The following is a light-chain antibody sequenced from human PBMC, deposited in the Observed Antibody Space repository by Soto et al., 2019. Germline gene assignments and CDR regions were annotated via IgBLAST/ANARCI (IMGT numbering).Light chain of an antibody. J-gene: IGKJ1*01. Sequence: EIVMTQSPATLSVSPGERATLFCRASQSISSSLAWYQQKPGQAPRLLMYGISRRATGIPDRFSGSGSGTDFTLTITRLEPEDFAVYYCQQYVTSSPRTFGQGTKVDIK. V-gene: IGKV3-20*01. CDR1: QSISSS. CDR2: GIS. CDR3: QQYVTSSPRT.